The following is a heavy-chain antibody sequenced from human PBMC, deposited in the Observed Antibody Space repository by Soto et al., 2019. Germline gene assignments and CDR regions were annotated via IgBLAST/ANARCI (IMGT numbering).Heavy chain of an antibody. J-gene: IGHJ4*02. CDR2: IHYNGNT. CDR3: AREGNLGRWLQPLDF. Sequence: QVQLQVSGPGLVKPSETLSLTCTVSGDSISAYSWSWVRQPPGKGLEWIGNIHYNGNTKYNPSLKSRLTXAXEXSYXQFSLRLISVTAADTAKYFCAREGNLGRWLQPLDFWGQGTLVTVSS. D-gene: IGHD5-12*01. V-gene: IGHV4-59*01. CDR1: GDSISAYS.